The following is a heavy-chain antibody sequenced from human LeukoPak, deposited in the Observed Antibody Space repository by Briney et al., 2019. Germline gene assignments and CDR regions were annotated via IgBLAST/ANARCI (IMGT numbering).Heavy chain of an antibody. D-gene: IGHD5-24*01. V-gene: IGHV3-74*01. CDR1: GFTLSSYW. CDR3: SPDGYNTASAY. Sequence: GGSLRLSCAASGFTLSSYWMHWVRQAPGKGLVWVSRINSDGSSTSYADSVKGRFTISRDNAKNSLYLQMNSLRDEDTAVYYCSPDGYNTASAYWGQGTLVTVSS. CDR2: INSDGSST. J-gene: IGHJ4*02.